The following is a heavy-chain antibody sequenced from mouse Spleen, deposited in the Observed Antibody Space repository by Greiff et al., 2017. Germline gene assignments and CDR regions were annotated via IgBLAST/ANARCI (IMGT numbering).Heavy chain of an antibody. CDR1: GYTFTSYW. CDR2: IYPSDSET. J-gene: IGHJ3*01. Sequence: VQLQQPGAELVRPGSSVKLSCKASGYTFTSYWMDWVKQRPGQGLEWIGNIYPSDSETHYNQKFKDKATLTVDKSSSTAYMQLSSLTSEDSAVYYCARGRLGLAWFAYWGQGTLVTVSA. CDR3: ARGRLGLAWFAY. D-gene: IGHD3-1*01. V-gene: IGHV1-61*01.